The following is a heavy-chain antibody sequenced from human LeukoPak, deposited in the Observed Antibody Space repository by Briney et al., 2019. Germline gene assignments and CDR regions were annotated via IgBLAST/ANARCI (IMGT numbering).Heavy chain of an antibody. CDR3: ARAGLNGSRSPLLV. D-gene: IGHD3-10*01. Sequence: ASVKVSCKASGYTFTSYCMSWVRQAPGQGLEWMGWISACNGNTNYAQELQGRVTMTTDTSASTAYMELRSLRAEDMAVYYCARAGLNGSRSPLLVWGQGTLVSLSS. CDR2: ISACNGNT. CDR1: GYTFTSYC. J-gene: IGHJ4*02. V-gene: IGHV1-18*03.